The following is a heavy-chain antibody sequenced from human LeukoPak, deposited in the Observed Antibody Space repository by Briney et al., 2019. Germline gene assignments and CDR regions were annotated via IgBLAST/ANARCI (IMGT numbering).Heavy chain of an antibody. Sequence: PSETLSLTCTVSGGSISSYYWSWIRQPPGKGLEWIGYIYYSGSTNYNPSLKSRVTISVDTSKNQFSLKLSSVTAADTAVYYCARGRREGATMATGAFDIWGQGTMVTVSS. J-gene: IGHJ3*02. CDR1: GGSISSYY. V-gene: IGHV4-59*01. D-gene: IGHD5-12*01. CDR3: ARGRREGATMATGAFDI. CDR2: IYYSGST.